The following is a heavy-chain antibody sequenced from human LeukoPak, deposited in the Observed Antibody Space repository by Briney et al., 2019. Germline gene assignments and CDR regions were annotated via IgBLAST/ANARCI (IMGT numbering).Heavy chain of an antibody. Sequence: GGSLRLSCAASGFSFSSYAMTWVRQAPGKGLEWVSVIGGDGAGIQYADSVKGRFTISRDNSKNTLYLQVNSLRAEDTAVYYCAKAPISKDCSGGSCYLFDYWGQGTLVTVSS. CDR3: AKAPISKDCSGGSCYLFDY. D-gene: IGHD2-15*01. CDR1: GFSFSSYA. J-gene: IGHJ4*02. CDR2: IGGDGAGI. V-gene: IGHV3-23*01.